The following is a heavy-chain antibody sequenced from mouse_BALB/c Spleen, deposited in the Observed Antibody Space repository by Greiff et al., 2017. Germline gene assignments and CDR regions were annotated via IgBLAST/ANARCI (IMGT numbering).Heavy chain of an antibody. CDR3: ARFDYDLYYAMDY. Sequence: EVNVVESGGGLVKPGGSLKLSCAASGFTFSSYAMSWVRQTPEKRLEWVASISSGGSTYYPDSVKGRFTISRDNARNILYLQMSSLRSEDTAMYYCARFDYDLYYAMDYWGQGTSVTVSS. J-gene: IGHJ4*01. V-gene: IGHV5-6-5*01. D-gene: IGHD2-4*01. CDR2: ISSGGST. CDR1: GFTFSSYA.